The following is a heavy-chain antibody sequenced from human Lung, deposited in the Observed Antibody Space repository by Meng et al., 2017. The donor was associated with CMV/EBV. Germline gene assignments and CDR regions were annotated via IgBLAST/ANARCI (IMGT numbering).Heavy chain of an antibody. CDR1: GYTFTGYY. CDR3: ARELEQQLSGMDV. V-gene: IGHV1-2*02. J-gene: IGHJ6*02. D-gene: IGHD6-13*01. Sequence: SVXVSXXASGYTFTGYYIHWLRQAPGQGLEWMGWINPNSGGTNYALKFQGRVTMTRDTSINTAYMELSRLRSDDTAVYYCARELEQQLSGMDVWGQGTTVXVSS. CDR2: INPNSGGT.